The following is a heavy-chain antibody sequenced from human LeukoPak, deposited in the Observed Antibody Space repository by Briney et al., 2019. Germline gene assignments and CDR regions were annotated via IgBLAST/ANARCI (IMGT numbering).Heavy chain of an antibody. CDR1: GFTFSSYA. CDR2: ISSSSSYI. Sequence: GGSLRLSCAASGFTFSSYAMTWVRQAPGKGLEWVSSISSSSSYIYYADSVKGRFTISRDNAKNSLYLQMNSLRAEDTAVYYCARDGRMATTDTEQFDYWGQGTLVTVSS. J-gene: IGHJ4*02. D-gene: IGHD5-24*01. CDR3: ARDGRMATTDTEQFDY. V-gene: IGHV3-21*01.